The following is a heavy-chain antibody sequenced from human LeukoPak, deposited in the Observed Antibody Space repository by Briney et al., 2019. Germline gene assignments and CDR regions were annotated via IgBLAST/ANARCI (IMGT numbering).Heavy chain of an antibody. J-gene: IGHJ4*02. V-gene: IGHV3-33*01. CDR1: GFTFRSYG. Sequence: GRSLRLSCAASGFTFRSYGMHWVRQAPGKGLEWVSLIWYDGSNQYHADAVKGRFIISRDSSTLYLQMNSLRAEDTAVYYCARDRSFGSADDWGQGTLVTVSS. D-gene: IGHD3-10*01. CDR2: IWYDGSNQ. CDR3: ARDRSFGSADD.